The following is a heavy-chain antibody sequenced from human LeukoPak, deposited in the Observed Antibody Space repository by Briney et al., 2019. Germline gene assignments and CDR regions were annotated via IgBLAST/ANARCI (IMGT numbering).Heavy chain of an antibody. CDR3: AREYDFWSGPRGRYMDV. Sequence: GGSLRLSCAASGFTFSSYWMHWVRQAPGKGLVWASRINSDGSSTSYADSVKGRFTISRDNAKNTLYLQMNSLRAEDTAGYYCAREYDFWSGPRGRYMDVWGKGTTVTVSS. V-gene: IGHV3-74*01. D-gene: IGHD3-3*01. CDR2: INSDGSST. J-gene: IGHJ6*03. CDR1: GFTFSSYW.